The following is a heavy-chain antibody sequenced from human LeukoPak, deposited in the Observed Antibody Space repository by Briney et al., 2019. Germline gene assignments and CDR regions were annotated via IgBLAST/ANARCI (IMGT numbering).Heavy chain of an antibody. Sequence: GGSLRLSCAASGFTFSSYSMNWVRQAPGKGLEWVSSISSSGSYIYYADSVKGRFTISRDNAKNSLYLQMNSLRAEDTAVYYCARVHLEDTYHYDSSGYPTDYWGQGTLVTVSP. CDR1: GFTFSSYS. D-gene: IGHD3-22*01. J-gene: IGHJ4*02. CDR2: ISSSGSYI. V-gene: IGHV3-21*01. CDR3: ARVHLEDTYHYDSSGYPTDY.